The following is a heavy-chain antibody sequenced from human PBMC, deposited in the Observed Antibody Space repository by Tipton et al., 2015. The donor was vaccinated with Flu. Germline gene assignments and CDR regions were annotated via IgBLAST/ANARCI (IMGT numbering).Heavy chain of an antibody. Sequence: GLVKPSETLSLTCTVSGGSLSSFYWTWIRQPAGKGMEYSGRIYSSGGTNYNPSFKSRVSMSVDTSKTQFSLDLSSVTAADTAMYYCARGSCSETHVMFDYWGQGTLVTVSS. CDR2: IYSSGGT. J-gene: IGHJ4*02. CDR3: ARGSCSETHVMFDY. V-gene: IGHV4-4*07. CDR1: GGSLSSFY. D-gene: IGHD3-10*02.